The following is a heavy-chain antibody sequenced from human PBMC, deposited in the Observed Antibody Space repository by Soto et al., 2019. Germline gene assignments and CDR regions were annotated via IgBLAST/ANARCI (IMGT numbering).Heavy chain of an antibody. CDR1: GYPFTSYA. Sequence: HVQLVQSGAEVKKPGASVTVSCKASGYPFTSYAMHWVRQAPGQRLEWMGWINAGNGNTKYSQKFKGRATITRDTSASTAYMELSSLRSEDTAVYDCARVSGWYYFDYWGQGTLVTVSS. CDR2: INAGNGNT. J-gene: IGHJ4*02. D-gene: IGHD6-19*01. CDR3: ARVSGWYYFDY. V-gene: IGHV1-3*01.